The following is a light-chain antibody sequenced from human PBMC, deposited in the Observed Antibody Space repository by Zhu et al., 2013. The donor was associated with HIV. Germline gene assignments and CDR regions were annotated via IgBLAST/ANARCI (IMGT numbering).Light chain of an antibody. CDR2: GAS. V-gene: IGKV1-6*01. J-gene: IGKJ2*01. Sequence: AIQMTQSPSSLSASVGDRVTITCRASQGIRNDLAWYQQQPGKAPKLLIYGASNLQTGVPSRFSGRGSGTDFTLTISRLQPEDCATYYCLQDYNYPYTFGQGTKVEIK. CDR1: QGIRND. CDR3: LQDYNYPYT.